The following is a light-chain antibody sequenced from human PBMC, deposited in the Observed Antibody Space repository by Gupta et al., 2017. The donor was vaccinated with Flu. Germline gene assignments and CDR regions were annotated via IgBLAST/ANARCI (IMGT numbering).Light chain of an antibody. V-gene: IGLV2-8*01. CDR2: EVS. J-gene: IGLJ2*01. CDR1: SSDVGGYNY. Sequence: QSALTQPPSASGSPGQSVTISCTGTSSDVGGYNYVSWYQQHPGKAPKLMIYEVSKRPSGVPDRVSGSKSANSASLTVSGLQAEDEADFSCSSYTGSNTVVFGGGTKLTVL. CDR3: SSYTGSNTVV.